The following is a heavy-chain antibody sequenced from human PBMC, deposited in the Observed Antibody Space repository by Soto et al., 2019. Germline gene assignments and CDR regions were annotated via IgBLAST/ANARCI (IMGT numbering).Heavy chain of an antibody. D-gene: IGHD4-17*01. CDR2: ISWNSGSI. V-gene: IGHV3-9*01. J-gene: IGHJ2*01. CDR3: AKDITDYGDYGGFYFDL. Sequence: EVQLVDSGGGLVQPGRSLRLSCAASGFTFDDYAMHWVRQAPGKVLEWVSGISWNSGSIGYADSVKGRFTISRDNAKNSLDLQMNSRGAEDTALYYCAKDITDYGDYGGFYFDLWGRGTLVTVSS. CDR1: GFTFDDYA.